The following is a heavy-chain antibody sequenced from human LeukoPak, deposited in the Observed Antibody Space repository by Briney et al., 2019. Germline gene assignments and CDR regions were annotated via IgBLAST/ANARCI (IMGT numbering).Heavy chain of an antibody. D-gene: IGHD4-17*01. V-gene: IGHV4-59*08. CDR1: GGSISSYY. CDR2: IYYSGST. CDR3: ARGKADYGDYPHYGMDV. J-gene: IGHJ6*02. Sequence: SETLSLTCTVSGGSISSYYWSWIRQPPGKGLEWIGYIYYSGSTNYNPSLKSRVTISVDTSKNQFSLKLSSVTAADTAVYYRARGKADYGDYPHYGMDVWGQGTTVTVSS.